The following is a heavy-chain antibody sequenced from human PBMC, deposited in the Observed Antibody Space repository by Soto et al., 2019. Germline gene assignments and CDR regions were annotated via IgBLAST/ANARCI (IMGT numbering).Heavy chain of an antibody. V-gene: IGHV4-34*01. Sequence: LSVTWSVYGGSFSGYYWIWIRQPPGKGLEWIGEINHSGSTNYNTSLKSRVTISVETSNNQFSLKLSSVTAADTAVYYCARFWSGYHSYWGQGTLVTVSS. CDR1: GGSFSGYY. D-gene: IGHD3-3*01. CDR3: ARFWSGYHSY. J-gene: IGHJ4*02. CDR2: INHSGST.